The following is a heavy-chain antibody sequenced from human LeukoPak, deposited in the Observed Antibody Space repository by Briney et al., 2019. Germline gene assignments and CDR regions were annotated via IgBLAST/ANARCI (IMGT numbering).Heavy chain of an antibody. CDR2: IYYSGST. J-gene: IGHJ5*02. D-gene: IGHD2-2*02. Sequence: SETLSLTCTVSGGSISSYYWSWLRQPPGKGLEWIGYIYYSGSTNYNPSLKSRVTISVDTSKNQFSLKLSSVTAADTAVYYCAGRRRYCSSTSCYNGWFDPWGQGTLVTVSS. CDR3: AGRRRYCSSTSCYNGWFDP. V-gene: IGHV4-59*01. CDR1: GGSISSYY.